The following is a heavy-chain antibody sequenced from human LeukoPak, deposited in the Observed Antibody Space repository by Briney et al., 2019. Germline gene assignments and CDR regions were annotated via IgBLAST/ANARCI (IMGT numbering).Heavy chain of an antibody. CDR2: INPSGGST. D-gene: IGHD3-10*01. CDR1: GYTFTSYY. CDR3: ARVYPSIRGVIINDYYYMDV. V-gene: IGHV1-46*01. J-gene: IGHJ6*03. Sequence: ASVKVSCKASGYTFTSYYMHWVRQAPGQGLEWMGIINPSGGSTSYAQKFQGRVTMTRETSTSTAYMELSRLRSDDTAVYYCARVYPSIRGVIINDYYYMDVWGEGTTVTVSS.